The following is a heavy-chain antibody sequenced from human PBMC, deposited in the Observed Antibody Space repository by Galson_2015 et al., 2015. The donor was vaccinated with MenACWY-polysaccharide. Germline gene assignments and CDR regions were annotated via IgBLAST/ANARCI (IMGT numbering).Heavy chain of an antibody. CDR2: INPNSGGT. J-gene: IGHJ6*02. V-gene: IGHV1-2*06. Sequence: SVKVSCKASGYTFTGYYMHWVRQAPGQGLEWMGRINPNSGGTNYAQKFQGRVTMTRDTSISTAYMELSRLRSDDTAVYYCARGPDMIVVPVGGGMDVWGQGTTVTVSS. CDR3: ARGPDMIVVPVGGGMDV. CDR1: GYTFTGYY. D-gene: IGHD3-22*01.